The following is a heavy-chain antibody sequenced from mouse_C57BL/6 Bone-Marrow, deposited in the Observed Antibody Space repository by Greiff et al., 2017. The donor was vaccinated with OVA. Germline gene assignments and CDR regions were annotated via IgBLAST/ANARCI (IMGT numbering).Heavy chain of an antibody. D-gene: IGHD2-2*01. CDR2: ISSGGSYT. Sequence: EVQLVESGGDLVKPGGSLKLSCAASGFTFSSYGMSWVRQTPDKRLEWVATISSGGSYTYYPDSVKGRFTISRDNAKNTLYLQMSSLKSADTAMYYCARLLWLRRFDYWGQGTTLTVSS. V-gene: IGHV5-6*01. CDR3: ARLLWLRRFDY. CDR1: GFTFSSYG. J-gene: IGHJ2*01.